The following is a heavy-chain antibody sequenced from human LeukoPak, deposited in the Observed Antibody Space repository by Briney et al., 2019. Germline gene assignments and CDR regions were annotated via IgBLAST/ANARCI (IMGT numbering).Heavy chain of an antibody. V-gene: IGHV1-18*01. CDR3: ARGLSYSGSYNWFDP. J-gene: IGHJ5*02. CDR1: GYTFNSFG. D-gene: IGHD1-26*01. CDR2: ISPYTGNT. Sequence: ASVKVSCKASGYTFNSFGISWVRQAPGQGLEWMGWISPYTGNTNYAQKLQGRVTMTTDTSTSTAYMELRSLRSDDTAVYYCARGLSYSGSYNWFDPWGQGTLVTVSS.